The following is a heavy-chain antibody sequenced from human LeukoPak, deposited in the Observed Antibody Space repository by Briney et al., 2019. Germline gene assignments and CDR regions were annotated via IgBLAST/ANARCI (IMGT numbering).Heavy chain of an antibody. J-gene: IGHJ6*03. V-gene: IGHV6-1*01. CDR3: ARKIVGADYMDV. Sequence: SQTLSLTCAISGDSVSSNSATWNWIRQSPWRGLEWLGRTYYASRRYNDYAVSVKSRIAINPDTSKNQFSLQLNSVTPEDTAVYYCARKIVGADYMDVWGKGTTVTVSS. D-gene: IGHD1-26*01. CDR2: TYYASRRYN. CDR1: GDSVSSNSAT.